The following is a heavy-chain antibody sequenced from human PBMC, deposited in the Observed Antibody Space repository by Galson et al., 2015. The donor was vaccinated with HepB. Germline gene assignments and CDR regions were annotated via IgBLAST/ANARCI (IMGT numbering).Heavy chain of an antibody. CDR2: INPNTGGT. CDR1: GYTFTDYY. V-gene: IGHV1-2*06. J-gene: IGHJ4*02. Sequence: SVKVSCKASGYTFTDYYIHWVRQAPGQGLEWMGRINPNTGGTNYAQKFQGRVTMTRDTSISTAYMELSRLTSDATAVYYCTRGYCSGGSCSMQDYWGQGTLVTVSS. CDR3: TRGYCSGGSCSMQDY. D-gene: IGHD2-15*01.